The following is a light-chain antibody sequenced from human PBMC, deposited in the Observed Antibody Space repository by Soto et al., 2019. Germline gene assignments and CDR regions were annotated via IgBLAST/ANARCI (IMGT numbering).Light chain of an antibody. V-gene: IGKV1-9*01. CDR1: QGISTY. J-gene: IGKJ4*01. CDR2: AAS. Sequence: DIQLTQSPSLLSASVGGRVTITCRASQGISTYLAWYQQKPGKAPNLLIFAASTLQSGVPSRFSGSGSGTEFTLTISSLQPEDFATYYCQQLNSFPFTFGGGTKVDIK. CDR3: QQLNSFPFT.